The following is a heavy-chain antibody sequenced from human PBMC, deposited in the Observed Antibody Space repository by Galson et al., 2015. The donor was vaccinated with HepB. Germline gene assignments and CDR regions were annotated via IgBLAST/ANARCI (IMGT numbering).Heavy chain of an antibody. Sequence: TLSLTCTVSGGSISSSNYYWGWIRQPPGKGLEWIGSNFYSGSTYYNPSLKGRVTISVETSKNQLSLKVNSVTAADTAFYYCASGRRDGYRYFDFWGQGTLVTVSS. CDR2: NFYSGST. CDR1: GGSISSSNYY. D-gene: IGHD5-24*01. J-gene: IGHJ4*02. CDR3: ASGRRDGYRYFDF. V-gene: IGHV4-39*01.